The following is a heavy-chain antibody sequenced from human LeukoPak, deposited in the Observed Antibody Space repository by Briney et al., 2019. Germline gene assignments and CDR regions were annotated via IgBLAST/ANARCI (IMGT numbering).Heavy chain of an antibody. CDR2: IIGSGTTT. D-gene: IGHD5-18*01. V-gene: IGHV3-48*03. Sequence: GGSLRLSCAASGSTFSTYEMNWVRQAPGKGLEWLSYIIGSGTTTQYADSVKGRFTISRDNAKNSLYLQMNSLRAEDTAVYYCARGYSYGSAYTYWGQGTLVTVSS. CDR3: ARGYSYGSAYTY. J-gene: IGHJ4*02. CDR1: GSTFSTYE.